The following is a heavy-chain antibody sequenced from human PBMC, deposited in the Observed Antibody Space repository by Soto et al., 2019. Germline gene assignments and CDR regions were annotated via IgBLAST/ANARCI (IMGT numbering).Heavy chain of an antibody. CDR1: RFNFSNAW. J-gene: IGHJ4*02. Sequence: GGSLRLSCVASRFNFSNAWMNWVRQAPGKGLEWVGRISNGGTTDYAAPVKGRFTISRDNSKNTLYLQMDSLKTEDTAVYYCSHGEGQFFDHWGQGTMVTVSS. D-gene: IGHD3-10*01. V-gene: IGHV3-15*07. CDR3: SHGEGQFFDH. CDR2: ISNGGTT.